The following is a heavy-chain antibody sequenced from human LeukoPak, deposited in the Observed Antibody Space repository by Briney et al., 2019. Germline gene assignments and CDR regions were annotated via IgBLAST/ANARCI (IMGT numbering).Heavy chain of an antibody. D-gene: IGHD5-18*01. CDR1: GFTFSSYW. Sequence: GGSLRLSCAASGFTFSSYWMHWVRQAPGKGLGWVSRINSDGSSTSYADSVKGRFTISRDNAKNTLYLQMNSLRAEDTAVYYCAKYTAEGLDAFDIWGQGTMVTVSS. CDR3: AKYTAEGLDAFDI. CDR2: INSDGSST. J-gene: IGHJ3*02. V-gene: IGHV3-74*01.